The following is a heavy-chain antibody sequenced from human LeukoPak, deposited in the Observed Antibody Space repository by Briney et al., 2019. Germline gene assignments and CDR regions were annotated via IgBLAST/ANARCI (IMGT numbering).Heavy chain of an antibody. D-gene: IGHD2-21*02. J-gene: IGHJ4*02. CDR3: ARGTGGDTLY. V-gene: IGHV1-2*02. CDR1: GYTFTSYG. CDR2: INPNSGGT. Sequence: ASVKVSCKASGYTFTSYGISWVRQAPRQGLEWLGWINPNSGGTNYAQNFQGRVTMTRDTSISTAYMELSRLRSDDTAVYYCARGTGGDTLYWGQGTLVTVSS.